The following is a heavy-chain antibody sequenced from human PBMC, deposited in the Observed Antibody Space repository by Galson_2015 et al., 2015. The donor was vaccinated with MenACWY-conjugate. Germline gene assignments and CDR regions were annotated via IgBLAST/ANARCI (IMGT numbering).Heavy chain of an antibody. CDR2: IIGGNYT. Sequence: SLRLSCATSGFIFSRYNMNWVRQAPGTGLGWVASIIGGNYTYYADSVKGRFTISRDNAKSSLYLQMNSLRAEDTAVYYCARDTVQMVTTKWGQGTLVTVSS. CDR1: GFIFSRYN. D-gene: IGHD4-17*01. CDR3: ARDTVQMVTTK. J-gene: IGHJ3*01. V-gene: IGHV3-21*06.